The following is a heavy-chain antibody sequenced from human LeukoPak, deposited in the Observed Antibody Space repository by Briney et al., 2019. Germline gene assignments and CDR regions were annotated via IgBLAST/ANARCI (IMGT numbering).Heavy chain of an antibody. D-gene: IGHD2-21*02. CDR1: GFTFSRYW. CDR2: INQDGSQK. CDR3: ASPTGCRGDCPG. V-gene: IGHV3-7*01. J-gene: IGHJ4*02. Sequence: GSLRLSCAASGFTFSRYWMSWVRQAPGKGLEWVASINQDGSQKYYVGSVKGRFTISRDNAKNSLYLQMNSLRAEDTAVYYCASPTGCRGDCPGWGQGTLVTVSS.